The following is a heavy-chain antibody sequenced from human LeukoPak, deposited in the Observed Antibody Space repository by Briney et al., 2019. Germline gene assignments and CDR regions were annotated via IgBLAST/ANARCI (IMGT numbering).Heavy chain of an antibody. CDR3: ARGSKMLGYNWFDP. Sequence: SETLSLTCAVYGGSFSGYYWNWIRQAPGKGLEWIGEINHSGSTNYIPSLKSRVTISVDTSKNQFSLKLSSVTAADTAVYYCARGSKMLGYNWFDPWGQGTLVTVSS. V-gene: IGHV4-34*01. J-gene: IGHJ5*02. CDR2: INHSGST. CDR1: GGSFSGYY. D-gene: IGHD1-26*01.